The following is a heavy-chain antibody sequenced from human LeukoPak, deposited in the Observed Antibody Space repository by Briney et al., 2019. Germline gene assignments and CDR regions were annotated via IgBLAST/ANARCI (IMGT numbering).Heavy chain of an antibody. V-gene: IGHV3-13*03. D-gene: IGHD1-26*01. J-gene: IGHJ1*01. Sequence: GGSLRLSCAGCGFTFSKYDMHWVRHATGKGLEWVSAIATAGDTCYPGSVTGQFTISRENAKNSLYLQMNSLRAGDTAVYYCDPSWELGRIKYFQHWGQGTLVTVSS. CDR2: IATAGDT. CDR3: DPSWELGRIKYFQH. CDR1: GFTFSKYD.